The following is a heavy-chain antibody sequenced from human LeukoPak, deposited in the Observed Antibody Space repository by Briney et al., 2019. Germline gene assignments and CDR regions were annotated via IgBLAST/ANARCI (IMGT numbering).Heavy chain of an antibody. D-gene: IGHD4-17*01. CDR2: IYTSGST. CDR3: ARDEAVTTGNWFDP. Sequence: KPSETLSLTCTVSGGSISSYYWSWIRQPAGKGLEWIGRIYTSGSTNYNPSLKSRVTMSVDTSKNQFSLKLSSVTAADTAVYYCARDEAVTTGNWFDPWGQGTLVTVSS. V-gene: IGHV4-4*07. J-gene: IGHJ5*02. CDR1: GGSISSYY.